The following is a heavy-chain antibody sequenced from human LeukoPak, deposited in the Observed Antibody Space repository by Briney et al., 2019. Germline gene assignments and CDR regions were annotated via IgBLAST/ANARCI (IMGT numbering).Heavy chain of an antibody. Sequence: GGSLRLSCAASGFTFSSYAMSWVRQAPGKGLEWVSAISGSGGSTYYADSVKGRFTISRDNSMNTLYLQMNSLRAEDTAVYYCAKDGPSGGSSIYYFDYWGQGTLVTVSS. J-gene: IGHJ4*02. CDR3: AKDGPSGGSSIYYFDY. V-gene: IGHV3-23*01. CDR2: ISGSGGST. CDR1: GFTFSSYA. D-gene: IGHD2-15*01.